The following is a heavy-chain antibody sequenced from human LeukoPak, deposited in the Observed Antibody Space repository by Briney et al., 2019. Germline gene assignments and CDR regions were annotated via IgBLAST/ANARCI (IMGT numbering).Heavy chain of an antibody. V-gene: IGHV3-30*18. CDR2: ISYDGGTK. J-gene: IGHJ4*02. Sequence: GGSLRLSCAASGFTFSNYAIHWVRQAPGKGLEWVAVISYDGGTKYYADSVKGRFTISRDNSKNTLYLQVISLRPEDTAVYYCAKEARSGSCVTDYFDYWGQGTLVTVSS. CDR1: GFTFSNYA. CDR3: AKEARSGSCVTDYFDY. D-gene: IGHD1-26*01.